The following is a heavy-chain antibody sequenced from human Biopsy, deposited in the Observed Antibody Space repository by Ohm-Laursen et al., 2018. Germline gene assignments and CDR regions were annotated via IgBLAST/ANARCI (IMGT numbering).Heavy chain of an antibody. Sequence: TLSLTCSVSGASVKTSGYFWAWIRQRPGKGLEWIGYISYNERTHYNPSLTSRLAISFDTSSNRISLQLRSVSVADTAVYYCGREPKTGTAEAWYFDLWGRGSPVTVPS. CDR3: GREPKTGTAEAWYFDL. J-gene: IGHJ2*01. D-gene: IGHD3-9*01. V-gene: IGHV4-31*03. CDR1: GASVKTSGYF. CDR2: ISYNERT.